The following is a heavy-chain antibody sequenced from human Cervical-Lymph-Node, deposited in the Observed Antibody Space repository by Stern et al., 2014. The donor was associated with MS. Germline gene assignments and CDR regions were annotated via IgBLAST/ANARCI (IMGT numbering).Heavy chain of an antibody. D-gene: IGHD4-17*01. CDR2: ISWNSGSI. J-gene: IGHJ3*02. V-gene: IGHV3-9*01. CDR3: AKAIYGVDAFDI. CDR1: GFTFDDYA. Sequence: EVQLVESGGGLVQPGRSLRLSCAASGFTFDDYAMHWVRQAPGKGLEWVSGISWNSGSIGYADSVKGRFTISRDNAKNSLYLQMNSLRAEDTALYYCAKAIYGVDAFDIWGQGTMVTVSS.